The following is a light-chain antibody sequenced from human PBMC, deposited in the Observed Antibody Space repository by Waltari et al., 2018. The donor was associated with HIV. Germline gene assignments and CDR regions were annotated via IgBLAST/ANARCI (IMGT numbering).Light chain of an antibody. J-gene: IGKJ1*01. CDR3: QQYNKWPRM. CDR2: GAS. CDR1: QNVITN. Sequence: EIAMTQSPGTLSVSPGESFTLSCRASQNVITNLAWYQQKPGQAPRLLIYGASTRATGIPPRFSGGGSGTDFTLTIGSLQSEDFTFYYCQQYNKWPRMFGQGTKVEVK. V-gene: IGKV3-15*01.